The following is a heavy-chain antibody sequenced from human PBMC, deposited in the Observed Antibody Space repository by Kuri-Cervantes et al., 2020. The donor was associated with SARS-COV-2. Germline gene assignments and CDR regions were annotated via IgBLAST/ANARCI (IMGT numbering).Heavy chain of an antibody. Sequence: SVKVSCKASGGTFTTYGFTWVRQAPGQGLEWMGGIIPFFGTPNYAQKFEGRVTITADESTSTAYMELSSLRSEDTAVYYCARGLLSNSVLWWNAGEAFDIWGQGTMVTVSS. D-gene: IGHD2-21*01. CDR2: IIPFFGTP. CDR1: GGTFTTYG. CDR3: ARGLLSNSVLWWNAGEAFDI. J-gene: IGHJ3*02. V-gene: IGHV1-69*13.